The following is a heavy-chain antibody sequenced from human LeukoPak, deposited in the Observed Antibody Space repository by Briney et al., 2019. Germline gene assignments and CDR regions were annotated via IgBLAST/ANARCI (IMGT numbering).Heavy chain of an antibody. Sequence: GGSLRPSCAASGITFSNFAMNWVRQAPGKGLEWVSTISGSGANTNYAASVKGRLTISRDNSKNTLYLQMNSLRAEDTAVYYCAKTALAGLYFFDYWGQGTLVTVSS. CDR3: AKTALAGLYFFDY. CDR2: ISGSGANT. CDR1: GITFSNFA. V-gene: IGHV3-23*01. J-gene: IGHJ4*02. D-gene: IGHD2-15*01.